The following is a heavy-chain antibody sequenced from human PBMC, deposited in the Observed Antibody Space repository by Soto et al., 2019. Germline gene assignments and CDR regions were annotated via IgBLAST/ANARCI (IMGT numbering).Heavy chain of an antibody. CDR3: ARDQGYYDSSGYRSLYYYYGMDV. J-gene: IGHJ6*02. CDR1: GFTFSSNY. Sequence: GGSLRLSCAASGFTFSSNYMSWVRQAPGKGLEWVSVIYSGGSTYYADSVKGWFTISTDNSKNTPYLQMSSLRAEHTAAYYCARDQGYYDSSGYRSLYYYYGMDVWGQGTTVTVSS. V-gene: IGHV3-53*01. D-gene: IGHD3-22*01. CDR2: IYSGGST.